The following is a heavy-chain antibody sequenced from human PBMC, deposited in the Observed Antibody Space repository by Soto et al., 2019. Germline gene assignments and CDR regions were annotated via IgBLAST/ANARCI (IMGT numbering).Heavy chain of an antibody. Sequence: PSVKVSCKVSGYTLTELSMHWVRQAPGKGLEWMGGFDPEDGATIYAQKFKGRVTMTEDTSTATANMERSSLRSADTAVYYCASHHPILFLEGRAAPVLFSYCGMDDWGQGTRVTVSS. CDR2: FDPEDGAT. CDR3: ASHHPILFLEGRAAPVLFSYCGMDD. CDR1: GYTLTELS. V-gene: IGHV1-24*01. D-gene: IGHD3-3*01. J-gene: IGHJ6*02.